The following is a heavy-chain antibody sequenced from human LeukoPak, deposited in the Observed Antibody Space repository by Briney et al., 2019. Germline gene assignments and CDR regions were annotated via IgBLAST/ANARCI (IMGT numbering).Heavy chain of an antibody. V-gene: IGHV1-2*02. Sequence: ASVKVSCKASGYTFTDYYIHWVRQAPGQGLEWMGWINPNTGGTNYAQNFQGRVTMTRDTPISTAYMELSRLRSDDTAVYYCARAPYTSSWYEFDQWGQGTTVTVS. CDR1: GYTFTDYY. D-gene: IGHD6-13*01. CDR2: INPNTGGT. J-gene: IGHJ4*02. CDR3: ARAPYTSSWYEFDQ.